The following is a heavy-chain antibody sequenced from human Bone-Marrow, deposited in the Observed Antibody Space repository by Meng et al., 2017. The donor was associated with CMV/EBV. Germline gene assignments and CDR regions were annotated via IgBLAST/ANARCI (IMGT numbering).Heavy chain of an antibody. V-gene: IGHV3-30*02. CDR2: IRYDGSNK. D-gene: IGHD3-10*01. CDR3: AKDIGSGSYNYYYGMDV. Sequence: GGSLRLSCAASGFTFSSYGMHWVRQAPGKGLEWVAFIRYDGSNKYYADSVKGRFTISRDNAKNSLYLQMNSLRAEDMALYYCAKDIGSGSYNYYYGMDVWGQGTTVTVSS. CDR1: GFTFSSYG. J-gene: IGHJ6*02.